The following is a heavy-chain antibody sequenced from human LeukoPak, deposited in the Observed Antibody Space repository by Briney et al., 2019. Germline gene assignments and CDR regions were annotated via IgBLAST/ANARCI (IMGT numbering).Heavy chain of an antibody. CDR3: ARPACSSTSCYLYFQY. D-gene: IGHD2-2*01. V-gene: IGHV5-51*01. CDR1: GYIFTSYW. J-gene: IGHJ1*01. Sequence: GESLKISCKASGYIFTSYWIGWVRQMPGKGLEWMAIIYPADSDTRYSPSFQGQVTISADKSISTAYLQWSSLNASDTAMYYCARPACSSTSCYLYFQYWGQGTLATVSS. CDR2: IYPADSDT.